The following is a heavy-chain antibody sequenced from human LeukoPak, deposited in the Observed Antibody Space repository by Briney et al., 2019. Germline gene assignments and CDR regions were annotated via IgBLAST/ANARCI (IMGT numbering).Heavy chain of an antibody. J-gene: IGHJ4*02. D-gene: IGHD2-2*01. CDR1: GFTFGDYF. CDR3: TTAYCSSTSCYDY. V-gene: IGHV3-49*03. Sequence: GRSLRLSCTASGFTFGDYFMNWFRQAPGKGLEWVGFIRSQAHGGTTEYAASVKGRFTISRDDSKNTLYLQMNSLKTEDTAVYYCTTAYCSSTSCYDYWGQGTLVTVSS. CDR2: IRSQAHGGTT.